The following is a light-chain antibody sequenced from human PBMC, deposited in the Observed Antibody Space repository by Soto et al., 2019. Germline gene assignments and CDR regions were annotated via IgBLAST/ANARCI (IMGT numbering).Light chain of an antibody. CDR2: GAS. CDR3: QQYNNWPPEWT. CDR1: QSVSSN. Sequence: EIVMTQSPATLSVSPGERATLSCRASQSVSSNLAWYQQKPGQAPRLLIYGASTRVTGIPARFSGSGSGTEFTLTISSLQSEDFAVYYCQQYNNWPPEWTFGQGTKVEIK. J-gene: IGKJ1*01. V-gene: IGKV3-15*01.